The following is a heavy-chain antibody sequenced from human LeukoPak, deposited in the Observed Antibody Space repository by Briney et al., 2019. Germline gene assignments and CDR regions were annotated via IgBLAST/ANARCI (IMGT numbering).Heavy chain of an antibody. CDR3: AKGRGPLLWEYYFDY. Sequence: GGSLRLSCAASGFTSSSYAMSWVRQAPGKGLEWVSAISGSGGSTYYADSVKGRFTISRDHSKNTLYLQMNSLRAEDTAVYYCAKGRGPLLWEYYFDYWGQGTLVTVSS. CDR1: GFTSSSYA. J-gene: IGHJ4*02. V-gene: IGHV3-23*01. CDR2: ISGSGGST. D-gene: IGHD3-10*01.